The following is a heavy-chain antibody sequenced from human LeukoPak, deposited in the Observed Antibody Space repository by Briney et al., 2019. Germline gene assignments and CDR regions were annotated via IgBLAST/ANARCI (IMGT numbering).Heavy chain of an antibody. CDR1: GFTFSHYG. CDR2: IWSDATEK. J-gene: IGHJ4*02. D-gene: IGHD4-11*01. Sequence: PGRSLRLSCAASGFTFSHYGMHWVRQAPGKGLEWVAVIWSDATEKYYGDAVKGRFTIYRDNSRNTLYLQMNSLRVEDTAVYYCAKDAQRGFDYSNSLEYWGQGTLVTVSS. CDR3: AKDAQRGFDYSNSLEY. V-gene: IGHV3-33*06.